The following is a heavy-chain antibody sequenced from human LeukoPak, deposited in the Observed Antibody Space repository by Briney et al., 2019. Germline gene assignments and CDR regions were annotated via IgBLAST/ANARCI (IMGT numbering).Heavy chain of an antibody. J-gene: IGHJ4*02. D-gene: IGHD3-10*01. V-gene: IGHV3-20*01. CDR3: ARGNSNFDY. CDR2: IHRNGGST. CDR1: GFTSDDYG. Sequence: PGGSLRLSCAASGFTSDDYGMSWVRQAPGKGLEWVSGIHRNGGSTGYADSVKGRFTISRDTAKNSLYLQMNSLRAEDTALYHCARGNSNFDYWGQGTLVTVS.